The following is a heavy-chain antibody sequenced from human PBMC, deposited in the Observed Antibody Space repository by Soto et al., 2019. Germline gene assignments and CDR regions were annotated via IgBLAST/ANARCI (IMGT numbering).Heavy chain of an antibody. CDR2: IYYSGST. D-gene: IGHD3-22*01. CDR3: AGLSGSLDY. J-gene: IGHJ4*02. V-gene: IGHV4-30-4*01. Sequence: QVQLQESGPGLVKPSQTLSLTCTVSGGSISSGDSCWSWIRQPPGKGLEWIGYIYYSGSTYYTPSLQSRLTISVDTSKNQFSLKLTSVTAADTAVYYCAGLSGSLDYWGQGALVTVSS. CDR1: GGSISSGDSC.